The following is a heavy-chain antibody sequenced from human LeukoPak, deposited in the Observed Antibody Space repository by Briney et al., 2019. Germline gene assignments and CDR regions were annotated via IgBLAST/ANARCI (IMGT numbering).Heavy chain of an antibody. J-gene: IGHJ4*02. V-gene: IGHV3-23*01. CDR2: ISGSGGST. CDR1: GFTFSSYA. D-gene: IGHD3-22*01. Sequence: GGSLRLSCAASGFTFSSYAMSWVRQAPGKGLEWVSTISGSGGSTYYADSVKGRFTISRDNSKNTLYLQMNSLRAEDTAVYYCAKGRDTMIVVLVDYWGQGTLVTVSS. CDR3: AKGRDTMIVVLVDY.